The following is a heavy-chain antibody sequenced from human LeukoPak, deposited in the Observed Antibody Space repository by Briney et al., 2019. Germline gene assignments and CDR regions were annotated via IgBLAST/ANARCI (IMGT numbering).Heavy chain of an antibody. CDR1: GYTFTSYG. CDR2: INLNSGKT. CDR3: ARAPSGVFPYYLDY. D-gene: IGHD3-10*01. V-gene: IGHV1-8*03. J-gene: IGHJ4*02. Sequence: GASVKVSCKASGYTFTSYGISWVRQAPGQGLAWMGWINLNSGKTGYAQKFQGRVAITRNTSLNAVYMDLSSLTSEDTAVYYSARAPSGVFPYYLDYWGPGTLVAVSS.